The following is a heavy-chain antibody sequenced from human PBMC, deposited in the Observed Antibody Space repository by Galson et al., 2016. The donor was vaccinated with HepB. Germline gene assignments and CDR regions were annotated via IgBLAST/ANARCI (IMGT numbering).Heavy chain of an antibody. CDR1: GFIFSSHT. V-gene: IGHV3-48*01. CDR2: IASTDGTT. CDR3: ARGEGSGSWLVGH. J-gene: IGHJ4*02. D-gene: IGHD1-26*01. Sequence: SLRLSCAASGFIFSSHTMNWVRQAPGKGLEWIAHIASTDGTTDYADSVKGRFTISRDNAKNSLFLQMNSLRAADTALYYCARGEGSGSWLVGHWGQGTLVTVSS.